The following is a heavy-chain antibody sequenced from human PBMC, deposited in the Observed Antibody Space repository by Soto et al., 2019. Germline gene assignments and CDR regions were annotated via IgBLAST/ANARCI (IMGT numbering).Heavy chain of an antibody. CDR2: LYSDGST. CDR3: ATAFCTDGSSCGFDY. CDR1: GFTVTNNY. D-gene: IGHD2-8*01. V-gene: IGHV3-53*01. Sequence: WGSLRLACAASGFTVTNNYMSWVRQAPGKGLESVSVLYSDGSTNYADSVKGRFTISRDNPKNTLYLQMNSLRVEDTALYYCATAFCTDGSSCGFDYWGQGTLVTVSS. J-gene: IGHJ4*02.